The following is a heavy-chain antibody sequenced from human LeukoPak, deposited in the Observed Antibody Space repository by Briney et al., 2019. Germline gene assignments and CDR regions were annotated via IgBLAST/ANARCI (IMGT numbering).Heavy chain of an antibody. V-gene: IGHV3-23*01. Sequence: GGSLRLSCAASGFTFSSYAINWVRQAPGKGLEWVSVISGSGGSTYYADSVKGRFTISRDNSKNTLYLQMNSLRAEDTAVYYCARKDIEVAGLDYWGQGTLVTVSS. CDR3: ARKDIEVAGLDY. CDR1: GFTFSSYA. CDR2: ISGSGGST. J-gene: IGHJ4*02. D-gene: IGHD6-19*01.